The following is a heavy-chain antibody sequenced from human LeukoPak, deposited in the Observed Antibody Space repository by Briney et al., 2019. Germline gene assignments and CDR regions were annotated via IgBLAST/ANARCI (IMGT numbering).Heavy chain of an antibody. Sequence: PSETLSLTCTVSGGSISSGGYYWSWIRQHPGKGLEWIGYIYYSGSTYYNPSLKSRVTISVDTSKNQFSLKLSSVTAADTAAYYCARRTYYYDSSGYAYSPPDAFDIWGQGTMVTVSS. J-gene: IGHJ3*02. CDR3: ARRTYYYDSSGYAYSPPDAFDI. D-gene: IGHD3-22*01. CDR2: IYYSGST. V-gene: IGHV4-31*03. CDR1: GGSISSGGYY.